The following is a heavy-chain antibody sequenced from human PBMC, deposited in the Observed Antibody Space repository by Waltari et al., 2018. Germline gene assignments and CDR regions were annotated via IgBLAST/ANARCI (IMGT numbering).Heavy chain of an antibody. V-gene: IGHV4-59*01. J-gene: IGHJ4*02. D-gene: IGHD5-12*01. CDR3: ARAGRDGYNPPFDY. Sequence: QVQLQESGPGLVKPSEALSLTCTVSGGSISSSSWSWLRQPPGKGLEWIGYIYYSGSTNYNPSLKSRVTISVDTSKNQFSLKLSSVTAADTAVYYCARAGRDGYNPPFDYWGQGTLVTVSS. CDR1: GGSISSSS. CDR2: IYYSGST.